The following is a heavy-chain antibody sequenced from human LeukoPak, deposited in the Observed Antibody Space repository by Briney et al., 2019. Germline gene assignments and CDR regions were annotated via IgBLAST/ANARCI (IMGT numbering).Heavy chain of an antibody. CDR2: INPNSGGT. CDR1: GYTFTGYY. V-gene: IGHV1-2*02. CDR3: ARVVGYASAFDI. J-gene: IGHJ3*02. D-gene: IGHD3-10*01. Sequence: GASVKVSCKASGYTFTGYYMHWVRQAPGQGLEWMGWINPNSGGTSYAQKFQGRVTMTRDMSTSTVYMELSSLRSEDTAVYYCARVVGYASAFDIWGQGTMVTVSS.